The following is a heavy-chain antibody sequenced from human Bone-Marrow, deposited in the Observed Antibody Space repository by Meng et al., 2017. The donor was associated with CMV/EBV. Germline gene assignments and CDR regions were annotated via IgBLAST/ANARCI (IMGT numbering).Heavy chain of an antibody. V-gene: IGHV3-21*01. Sequence: GESLKISCAASGFTFSSYSMNWVRQAPGKGLEWVSSISSSSSYIYYADSVKGRFTISRDNAKNSLYLQMNSLRAEDTAVYYCARDSISYRYGGVPPIDYWGQGTLVTVSS. J-gene: IGHJ4*02. CDR3: ARDSISYRYGGVPPIDY. CDR1: GFTFSSYS. D-gene: IGHD4/OR15-4a*01. CDR2: ISSSSSYI.